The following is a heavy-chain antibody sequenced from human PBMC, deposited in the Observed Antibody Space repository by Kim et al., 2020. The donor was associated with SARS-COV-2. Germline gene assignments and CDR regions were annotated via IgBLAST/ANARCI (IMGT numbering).Heavy chain of an antibody. Sequence: GGSLRLSCAAYGFTFSSYGMHWVRQAPGKGLEWVAVIWYDGSNKYYADSVKGRFTISRDNSKNTLYLQMNSMRAEDTAVYYCASHPAAGNAYWGQGTLVTVSS. D-gene: IGHD6-13*01. J-gene: IGHJ4*02. CDR1: GFTFSSYG. CDR3: ASHPAAGNAY. CDR2: IWYDGSNK. V-gene: IGHV3-33*01.